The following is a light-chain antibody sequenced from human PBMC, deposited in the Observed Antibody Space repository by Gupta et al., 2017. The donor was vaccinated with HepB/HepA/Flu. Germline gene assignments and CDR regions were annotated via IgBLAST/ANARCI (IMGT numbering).Light chain of an antibody. CDR3: QQPGS. V-gene: IGKV3-11*01. CDR2: DAS. Sequence: EIVLTQSPATLSLSPGEGATLSCKASQSVSSYLAWYQQLPGQAPRLLIYDASTRATGIPARFSGSGSGTDFTLTISSIEPEDFAGYYGQQPGSFGQGTKLEIK. J-gene: IGKJ2*03. CDR1: QSVSSY.